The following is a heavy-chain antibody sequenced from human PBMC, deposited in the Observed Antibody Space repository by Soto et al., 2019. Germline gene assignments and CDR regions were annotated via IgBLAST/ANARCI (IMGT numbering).Heavy chain of an antibody. CDR2: ISSSSSYI. CDR1: GFTFSSYS. Sequence: PGGSLRLSCAASGFTFSSYSMNWVRQAPGKGLEWVSSISSSSSYIYYADSVKGRFTISRDNAKNSLYLQMNSLRAEDTAVYYCARDYRAIVVPAAMYYFDYWGQGTLXXVSS. V-gene: IGHV3-21*01. CDR3: ARDYRAIVVPAAMYYFDY. J-gene: IGHJ4*02. D-gene: IGHD2-2*01.